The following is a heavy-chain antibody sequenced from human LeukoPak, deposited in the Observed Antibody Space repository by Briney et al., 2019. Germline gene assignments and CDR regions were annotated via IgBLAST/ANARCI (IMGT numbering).Heavy chain of an antibody. CDR2: ISLSGGST. CDR3: AKRMGLSGFDY. D-gene: IGHD1-26*01. V-gene: IGHV3-23*01. Sequence: PGGSLRLPCAASGFTFSSYAMSWVRQAPGKGLEWVSTISLSGGSTDYADSVKGRFTISRDNSKSTLYLQMHSLRAEDTAVYYCAKRMGLSGFDYWGQGTLVTVSS. CDR1: GFTFSSYA. J-gene: IGHJ4*02.